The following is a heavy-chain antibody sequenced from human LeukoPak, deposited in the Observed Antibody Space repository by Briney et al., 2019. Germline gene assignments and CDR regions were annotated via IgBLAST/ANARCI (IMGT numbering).Heavy chain of an antibody. CDR1: GGSISSYY. CDR3: ARGLQTGGWNVFDY. V-gene: IGHV4-4*07. CDR2: IYSSGST. J-gene: IGHJ4*02. Sequence: SETLSLTCTVSGGSISSYYWSWIRQPAGKGLEWIGRIYSSGSTIYNPPLKGRVTMSVDTSKNQFSLKLSSVTAADTAVYYYARGLQTGGWNVFDYWGQGTLVTVSS. D-gene: IGHD1-1*01.